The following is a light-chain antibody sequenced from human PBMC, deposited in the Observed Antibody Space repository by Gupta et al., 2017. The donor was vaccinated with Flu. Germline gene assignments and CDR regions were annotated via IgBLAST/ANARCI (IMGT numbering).Light chain of an antibody. CDR1: VGNYNL. V-gene: IGLV2-23*02. CDR2: EVS. J-gene: IGLJ2*01. CDR3: CSDAGGSTLI. Sequence: QSALTQPASVSGSPGQSITISCTDVGNYNLVSWYQQSPGKAPKLLIYEVSKWPAGVSDRFSGSKSGNTASLTISGRQAEDEADYYCCSDAGGSTLIFGGGTKLTVL.